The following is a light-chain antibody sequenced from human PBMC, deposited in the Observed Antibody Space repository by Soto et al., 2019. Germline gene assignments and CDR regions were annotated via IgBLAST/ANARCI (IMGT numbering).Light chain of an antibody. J-gene: IGLJ2*01. V-gene: IGLV2-8*01. CDR1: SSDVGAYDY. Sequence: QSVLTQPPSASGSPGQSVTISCTGTSSDVGAYDYVSWYQQHPGKAPKLIIYEVIKRPSGVPDRFSGSKSGNTASLTVSGLQSEDEAYYYCASHAGSNNFVFGGGTKLTVL. CDR2: EVI. CDR3: ASHAGSNNFV.